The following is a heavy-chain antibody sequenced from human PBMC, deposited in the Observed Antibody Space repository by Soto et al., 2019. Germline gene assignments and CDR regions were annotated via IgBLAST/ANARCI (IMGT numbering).Heavy chain of an antibody. CDR2: SSKSGSTI. V-gene: IGHV3-11*01. D-gene: IGHD3-16*01. Sequence: PGGSLRLSCAASGFTFSDYYMSWLRQPPGKGLEWVSYSSKSGSTIHFAASEQDRCAISRDNAKNTLYLQMSRLRAEDTALYYCARDLSPYSDYYDESTSETWFDPWGQGTLVTVSS. CDR3: ARDLSPYSDYYDESTSETWFDP. J-gene: IGHJ5*02. CDR1: GFTFSDYY.